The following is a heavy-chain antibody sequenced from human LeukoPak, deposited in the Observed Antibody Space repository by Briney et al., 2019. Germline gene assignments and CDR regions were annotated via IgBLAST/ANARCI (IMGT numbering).Heavy chain of an antibody. Sequence: GGSLRLSCAASGFTFSSYAMSWVRQAPGKGLEWVSAISGSGGSTYYADSVKGRFTISRDNSKNTLYLQMNSLRAEDTAVYYCAKEPYYCSGGSCGANWSDPWGQGTLVTVSS. J-gene: IGHJ5*02. V-gene: IGHV3-23*01. CDR2: ISGSGGST. CDR1: GFTFSSYA. CDR3: AKEPYYCSGGSCGANWSDP. D-gene: IGHD2-15*01.